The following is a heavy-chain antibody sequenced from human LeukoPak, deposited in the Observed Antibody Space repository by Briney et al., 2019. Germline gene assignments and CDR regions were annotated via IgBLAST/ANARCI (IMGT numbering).Heavy chain of an antibody. CDR3: AREPRGGGYSFDY. V-gene: IGHV4-31*03. D-gene: IGHD5-12*01. Sequence: SQTPSLTCTVSGDSISSGGYYWSWIRQHPGKGLEWIGYIYYSGSTFYNPSLKSRVTISVDTSKNQFSLRLSSVTAADTAVYYCAREPRGGGYSFDYWGQGTLVTVSS. CDR2: IYYSGST. J-gene: IGHJ4*02. CDR1: GDSISSGGYY.